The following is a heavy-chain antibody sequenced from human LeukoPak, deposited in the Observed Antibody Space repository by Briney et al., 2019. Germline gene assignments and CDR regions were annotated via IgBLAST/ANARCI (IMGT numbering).Heavy chain of an antibody. D-gene: IGHD1-26*01. CDR3: ARGGGSYSDDAFDI. J-gene: IGHJ3*02. CDR1: GGTFSSYA. Sequence: GSSVKVSCKASGGTFSSYAISWVRQAPGQGLEWMGRIIPIFGIASYAQKFQGRVTITADKSTSTAYMELSSLRSEDTAVYYCARGGGSYSDDAFDIWGQGTMVTVSS. CDR2: IIPIFGIA. V-gene: IGHV1-69*04.